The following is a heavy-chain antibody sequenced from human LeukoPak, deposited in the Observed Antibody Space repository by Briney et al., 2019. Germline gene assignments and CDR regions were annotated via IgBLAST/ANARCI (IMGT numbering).Heavy chain of an antibody. CDR2: INPNSGGT. J-gene: IGHJ4*02. CDR1: GYTFTGYY. Sequence: ASVKVSCKASGYTFTGYYTHWVRQAPGQGLEWMGWINPNSGGTNYAQKFQGRVTMTRDTSISTAYMELRSLRSDDTAVYYCARDLGAYSSNSLDYWGQGTLVTVSS. V-gene: IGHV1-2*02. D-gene: IGHD6-13*01. CDR3: ARDLGAYSSNSLDY.